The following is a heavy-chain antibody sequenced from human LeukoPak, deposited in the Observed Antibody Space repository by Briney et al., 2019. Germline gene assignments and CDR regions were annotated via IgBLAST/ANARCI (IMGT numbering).Heavy chain of an antibody. Sequence: GGSLRLSCAASGFTFSSYGMHWVRQAPGKGLEWVAVISYDGSNKYYADSVKGRLTISRDNSKNTLYLQMNSLRAEDTAVYYCAKDIVVVPAAIYGMDVWGQGTTVTVSS. CDR2: ISYDGSNK. J-gene: IGHJ6*02. CDR3: AKDIVVVPAAIYGMDV. CDR1: GFTFSSYG. D-gene: IGHD2-2*01. V-gene: IGHV3-30*18.